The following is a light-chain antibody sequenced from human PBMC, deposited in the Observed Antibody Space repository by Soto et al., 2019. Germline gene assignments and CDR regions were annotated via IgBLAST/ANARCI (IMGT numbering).Light chain of an antibody. Sequence: DIQLTQSPSALSASVGDSVTITCQASQDINDHLNWYQQKPGKAPTVLIYDASNLETGVPSRFSGSGSGADFTFTITSLQTEDIATYYCQQYHNLPYTFGQGTHLDVK. CDR3: QQYHNLPYT. J-gene: IGKJ2*01. CDR2: DAS. CDR1: QDINDH. V-gene: IGKV1-33*01.